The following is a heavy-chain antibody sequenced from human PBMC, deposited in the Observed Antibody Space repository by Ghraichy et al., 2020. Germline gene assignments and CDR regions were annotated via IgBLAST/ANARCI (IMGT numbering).Heavy chain of an antibody. CDR2: ISFSGDYT. J-gene: IGHJ4*02. D-gene: IGHD1-14*01. CDR1: GFTFSSFA. Sequence: GSLRLSCIASGFTFSSFAMSWVLQAPGQGLEWVSTISFSGDYTYYADSVKGRFTISRDNSKSTLYLQMTSLRDVDTAVYFWANLTSELGYWGQGALVTVSS. V-gene: IGHV3-23*01. CDR3: ANLTSELGY.